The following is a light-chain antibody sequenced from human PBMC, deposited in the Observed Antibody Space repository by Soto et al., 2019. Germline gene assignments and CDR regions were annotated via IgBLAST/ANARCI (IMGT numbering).Light chain of an antibody. J-gene: IGKJ2*01. CDR1: QNIRTY. V-gene: IGKV1-39*01. Sequence: DIQMTQSPYPLSASVGDSVTLTCRASQNIRTYLNWYQQKPGRAPKLLIHSASALPSGVPSRFSGSGSWTECTLTMSGLQPEDFATYYCQQGHSTPYTFGQGTKVDI. CDR2: SAS. CDR3: QQGHSTPYT.